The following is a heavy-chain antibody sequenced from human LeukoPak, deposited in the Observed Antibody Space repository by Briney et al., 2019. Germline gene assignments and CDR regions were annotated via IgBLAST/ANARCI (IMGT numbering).Heavy chain of an antibody. J-gene: IGHJ1*01. CDR2: ISSGSSYI. D-gene: IGHD6-13*01. Sequence: GGSLRLSCAASGFTFRKYNMNWVRQAPGKGLEWVSAISSGSSYIYYADSVKGRFTISRDNAKNSLYLQMNSLRAEDTAVYYCARGGYSSTLYGRYQHWGQGTLVTVSP. CDR1: GFTFRKYN. V-gene: IGHV3-21*01. CDR3: ARGGYSSTLYGRYQH.